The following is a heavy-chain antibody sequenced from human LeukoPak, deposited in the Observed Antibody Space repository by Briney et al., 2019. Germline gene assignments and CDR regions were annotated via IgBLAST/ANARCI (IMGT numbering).Heavy chain of an antibody. CDR1: GFTFSNYG. J-gene: IGHJ6*02. CDR2: ISYDGNKK. CDR3: VKYGADV. Sequence: GGSLRLSCAASGFTFSNYGIHWVRQAPGRGLEWVAVISYDGNKKYYADSVKGRFTISRDNSKNTLYLQMNSLRAEDTAVYYCVKYGADVWGQGTTVTVSS. V-gene: IGHV3-30*18. D-gene: IGHD3-10*01.